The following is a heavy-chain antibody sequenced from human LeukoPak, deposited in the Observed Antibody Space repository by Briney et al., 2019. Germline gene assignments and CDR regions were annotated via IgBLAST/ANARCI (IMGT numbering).Heavy chain of an antibody. CDR2: INHSGST. Sequence: SETLSLTCAVYGGSFSGYYWSWIRQPPGKGLEWIGEINHSGSTNYNPSLKSRVTISVDTSKNQFSLKLSSVTAADTAVYYCASRTVTTTNWFDPWGQGTLVTVSS. J-gene: IGHJ5*02. D-gene: IGHD4-17*01. V-gene: IGHV4-34*01. CDR1: GGSFSGYY. CDR3: ASRTVTTTNWFDP.